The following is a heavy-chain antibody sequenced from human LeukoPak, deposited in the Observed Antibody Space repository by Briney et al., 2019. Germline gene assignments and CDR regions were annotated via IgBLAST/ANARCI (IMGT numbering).Heavy chain of an antibody. CDR2: IRSDGSNK. V-gene: IGHV3-30*02. D-gene: IGHD3-9*01. CDR1: GFTFSSYG. Sequence: GGSLRLSCAASGFTFSSYGMHWVRQAPGKGLEWVAFIRSDGSNKYYADSVRGRFTISRDNSKNTLYLQMNSLRVEDTAVYYCAARGDILTGYPYYFDYWGQGTLVTVSS. J-gene: IGHJ4*02. CDR3: AARGDILTGYPYYFDY.